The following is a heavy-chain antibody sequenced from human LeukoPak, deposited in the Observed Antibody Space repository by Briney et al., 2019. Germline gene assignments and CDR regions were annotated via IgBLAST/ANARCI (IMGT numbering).Heavy chain of an antibody. J-gene: IGHJ5*02. V-gene: IGHV1-2*02. Sequence: GASVKVSCKASGYTFTDYYIHWVRQAPGQGLEWMGWINPNSGGTNYAQKFQGRVTMTRDTSISTAYMELSSLRSDDTALYYCARDGDYGGDNNWLDPWGQGTLVTVSS. CDR2: INPNSGGT. D-gene: IGHD4-23*01. CDR3: ARDGDYGGDNNWLDP. CDR1: GYTFTDYY.